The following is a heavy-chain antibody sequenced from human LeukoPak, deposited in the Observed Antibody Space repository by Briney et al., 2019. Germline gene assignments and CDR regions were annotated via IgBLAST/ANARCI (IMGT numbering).Heavy chain of an antibody. V-gene: IGHV4-34*01. J-gene: IGHJ6*02. CDR2: INHSGNT. CDR3: ARGQWRGRMDV. CDR1: GGSFSGYY. D-gene: IGHD6-19*01. Sequence: SETLSFTCAVYGGSFSGYYCSWIRQPPGKGLEWIGEINHSGNTNYNPSLKSRVTISVDTSKNQFSLKLSSVTAADTAVYYCARGQWRGRMDVWGQGTTVTVSS.